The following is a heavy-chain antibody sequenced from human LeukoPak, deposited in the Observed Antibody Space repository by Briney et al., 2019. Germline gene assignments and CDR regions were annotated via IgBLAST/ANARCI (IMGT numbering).Heavy chain of an antibody. V-gene: IGHV1-24*01. J-gene: IGHJ3*02. CDR3: AHDSSGYYSTDAFDI. Sequence: ASVNVSCKVSGYTLTELSMHWVRQAPGKGLEWMGGFDPEDGETIYAQKFQGRVTMTEDTSTDTAYMELSSLRSEDTAVYYCAHDSSGYYSTDAFDIWGQGTMVTVSS. CDR2: FDPEDGET. D-gene: IGHD3-22*01. CDR1: GYTLTELS.